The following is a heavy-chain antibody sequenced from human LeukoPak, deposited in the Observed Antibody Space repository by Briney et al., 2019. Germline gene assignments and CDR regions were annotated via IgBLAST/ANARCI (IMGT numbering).Heavy chain of an antibody. CDR2: IIPILGIA. CDR3: AREFDIVVVVAATYGMDV. Sequence: SVKVSCKASGYTFTSYGISWVRQAPGQGLEWMGRIIPILGIANYAQKFQGRVTITADKSTSTAYMELSSLRSEDTAVYYCAREFDIVVVVAATYGMDVWGQGTTVTVSS. D-gene: IGHD2-15*01. J-gene: IGHJ6*02. CDR1: GYTFTSYG. V-gene: IGHV1-69*04.